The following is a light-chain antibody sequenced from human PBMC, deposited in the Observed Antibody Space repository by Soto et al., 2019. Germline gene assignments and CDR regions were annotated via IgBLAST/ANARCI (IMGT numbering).Light chain of an antibody. J-gene: IGLJ1*01. V-gene: IGLV1-40*01. Sequence: QSVLTQPPSVSGAPGQRVTISCTGSSSNIGAGYDVHWYQQLPGTAPKLLIYDNNNRPSGVPDRFSGSKSGTSASLAITGLQAEDEADYYCQSYDSSLGGWVFGTGTKLTVL. CDR1: SSNIGAGYD. CDR3: QSYDSSLGGWV. CDR2: DNN.